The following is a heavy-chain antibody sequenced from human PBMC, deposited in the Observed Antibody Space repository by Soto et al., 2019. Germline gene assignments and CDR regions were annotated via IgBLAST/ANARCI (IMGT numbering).Heavy chain of an antibody. Sequence: ASVKVSCKASGYTFISYGINWVRQAPGQGLEWMGWISTYNGDTNFAQKFQGRVTLTTDTSTSTAYMELRSLKSDDTAVYYCATGPYFYDSNGYFSAGYFQHWGQGTLVTVSS. CDR3: ATGPYFYDSNGYFSAGYFQH. CDR2: ISTYNGDT. J-gene: IGHJ1*01. V-gene: IGHV1-18*01. D-gene: IGHD3-22*01. CDR1: GYTFISYG.